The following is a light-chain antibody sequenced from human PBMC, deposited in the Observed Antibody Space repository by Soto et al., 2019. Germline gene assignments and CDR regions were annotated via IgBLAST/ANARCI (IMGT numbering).Light chain of an antibody. V-gene: IGLV2-14*01. CDR2: EVS. CDR1: SSDVGGYNY. CDR3: NSFTSVNTWV. J-gene: IGLJ3*02. Sequence: QSDLTQPASVSGSPGQSITISCTGTSSDVGGYNYVSWYQQHPGKAPKLMIYEVSNRPSGVSIRFSGSKSGNPASLTISWLQAEDEADYYCNSFTSVNTWVFGGGTELTVL.